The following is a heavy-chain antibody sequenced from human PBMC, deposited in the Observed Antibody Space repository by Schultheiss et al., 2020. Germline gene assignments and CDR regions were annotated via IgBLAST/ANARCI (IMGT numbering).Heavy chain of an antibody. V-gene: IGHV4-4*02. CDR1: GGSISSSNW. D-gene: IGHD6-13*01. CDR3: ARLVLGSKRALDY. J-gene: IGHJ4*02. CDR2: IYHSGST. Sequence: SETLSLTCAVSGGSISSSNWWSWVRQPPGKGLEWIGEIYHSGSTNYNPSLKSRVTISVDTSKNQFSLKLSSVTAADTAVYYCARLVLGSKRALDYWGQGTPVTVSS.